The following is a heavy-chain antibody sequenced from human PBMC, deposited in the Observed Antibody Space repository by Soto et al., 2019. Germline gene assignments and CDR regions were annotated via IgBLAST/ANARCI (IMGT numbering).Heavy chain of an antibody. CDR1: GGYISSYY. V-gene: IGHV4-59*08. Sequence: SETLSLTCTVSGGYISSYYCSWIRHPPGKGLECIVYIYFSGSTNYNPSLNSLVTISVDTSKNQFSLKLSSVTAADTAVDYCARRYSSSFDYWGQGTLVTVSS. J-gene: IGHJ4*02. D-gene: IGHD6-13*01. CDR2: IYFSGST. CDR3: ARRYSSSFDY.